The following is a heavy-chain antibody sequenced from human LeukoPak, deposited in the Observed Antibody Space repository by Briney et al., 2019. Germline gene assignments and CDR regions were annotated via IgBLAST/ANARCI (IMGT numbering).Heavy chain of an antibody. CDR1: GFSFSAYA. J-gene: IGHJ4*02. CDR2: ISSNGGST. D-gene: IGHD5-18*01. V-gene: IGHV3-64*01. Sequence: GGSLRLSCAASGFSFSAYAMHWVRQAPGKGLEYVSGISSNGGSTYYANSVKGRFTISRDNSKNTLYLQMGSLRAEDMAVYYCAKERDTAMVTIDYWGQGTLVTVSS. CDR3: AKERDTAMVTIDY.